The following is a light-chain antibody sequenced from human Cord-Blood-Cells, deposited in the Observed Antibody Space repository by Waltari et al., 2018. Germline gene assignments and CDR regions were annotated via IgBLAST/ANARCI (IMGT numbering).Light chain of an antibody. CDR2: WAS. CDR1: QSVLYRSNNQNY. CDR3: QQYYSTPWT. V-gene: IGKV4-1*01. Sequence: DIVMTQSPDSLAVSLGARATINCKSSQSVLYRSNNQNYLAWYQQKPGQPPKLLIYWASTRESGVPDRFSGSGSGTDFTLTISSLQAEDVAVYYCQQYYSTPWTFGQGTKVEIK. J-gene: IGKJ1*01.